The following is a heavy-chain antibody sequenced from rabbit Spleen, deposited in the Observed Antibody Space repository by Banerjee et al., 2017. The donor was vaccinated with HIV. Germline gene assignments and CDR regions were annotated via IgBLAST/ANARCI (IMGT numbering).Heavy chain of an antibody. V-gene: IGHV1S45*01. D-gene: IGHD8-1*01. CDR2: IYTGNSKT. CDR3: TRDAGTGDYIDVYFSL. J-gene: IGHJ4*01. CDR1: GFSFSSGYY. Sequence: QEQLVESGGGLVQPEGSLTLTCTGSGFSFSSGYYMCWVRQAPGKGLEWIACIYTGNSKTYYASWAKGRFTISKSSSTTVTLQMPSLTAADTATYFCTRDAGTGDYIDVYFSLWGPGTLVTVS.